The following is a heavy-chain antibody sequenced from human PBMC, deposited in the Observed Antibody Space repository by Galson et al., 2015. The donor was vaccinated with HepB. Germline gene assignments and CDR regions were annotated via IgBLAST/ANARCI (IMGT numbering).Heavy chain of an antibody. Sequence: SLRLSCAGSRHTFSSYAMHWVRQAPGKGLEWVAVISYDGNHKYYTDSVKGQFTISRDNSKNTLYLQMNSLRTEDTAVYFCSRLASNGYFDLWGRGTLVTVSS. CDR3: SRLASNGYFDL. J-gene: IGHJ2*01. CDR1: RHTFSSYA. D-gene: IGHD2-2*01. V-gene: IGHV3-30*10. CDR2: ISYDGNHK.